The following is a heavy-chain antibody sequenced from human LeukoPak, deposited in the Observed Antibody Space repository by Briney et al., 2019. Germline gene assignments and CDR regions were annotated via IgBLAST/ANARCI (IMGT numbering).Heavy chain of an antibody. CDR2: ISGSGGST. CDR1: GFTFSSYA. V-gene: IGHV3-23*01. CDR3: AKGHCGGDCYLFDY. Sequence: GGSLRLSCAASGFTFSSYAMSWVRQAPGKGLEWVSAISGSGGSTYYADSVKGRFTISRDNSKNTLYLQMSSLRAEDTAVYYCAKGHCGGDCYLFDYWGQGTLVTVSS. J-gene: IGHJ4*02. D-gene: IGHD2-21*02.